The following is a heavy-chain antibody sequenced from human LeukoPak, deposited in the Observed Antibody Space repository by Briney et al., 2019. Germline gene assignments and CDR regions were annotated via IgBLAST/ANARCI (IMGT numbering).Heavy chain of an antibody. Sequence: SETLSLTCTVSGGSISSYYWSWIRQPAGKGLEWIGRIYTSGSTNYNPSLKSRVTISVDTSKNQFSLKLSSVTAADTAVYYYARDIPDGGGYARYFDYWGQGTLVTVSS. V-gene: IGHV4-4*07. CDR3: ARDIPDGGGYARYFDY. CDR1: GGSISSYY. CDR2: IYTSGST. D-gene: IGHD5-24*01. J-gene: IGHJ4*02.